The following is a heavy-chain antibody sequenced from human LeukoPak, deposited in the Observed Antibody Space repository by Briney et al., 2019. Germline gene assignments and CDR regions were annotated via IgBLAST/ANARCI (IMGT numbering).Heavy chain of an antibody. Sequence: MASETLSLTCTVSGGSISSYYWSWIRQPPGKGLEWIGYIYYSGSTNYNPSPKSRVTISVDTSKNQFSLKLSSVTAADTALYYCARSRGYFDYWGQGTLVTVSS. J-gene: IGHJ4*02. D-gene: IGHD6-13*01. CDR1: GGSISSYY. CDR2: IYYSGST. CDR3: ARSRGYFDY. V-gene: IGHV4-59*01.